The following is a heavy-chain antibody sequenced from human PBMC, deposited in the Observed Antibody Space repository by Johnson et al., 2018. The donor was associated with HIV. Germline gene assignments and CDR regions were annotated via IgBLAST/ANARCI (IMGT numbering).Heavy chain of an antibody. Sequence: VQLVESGGGVVRPGGSLRLSCAASGFTFDDYGMSWVRQAPGKGLEWVSVIYSGGSTYYADSVRGRFSSSRDNSKNTLYLQMNSLRAEDTAVYYCARGWGAFDIWGQGTMVTVSS. CDR1: GFTFDDYG. CDR2: IYSGGST. J-gene: IGHJ3*02. V-gene: IGHV3-66*01. D-gene: IGHD1-26*01. CDR3: ARGWGAFDI.